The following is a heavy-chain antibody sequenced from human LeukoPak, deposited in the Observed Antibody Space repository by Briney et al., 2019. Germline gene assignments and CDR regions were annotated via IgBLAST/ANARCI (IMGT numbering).Heavy chain of an antibody. J-gene: IGHJ5*01. CDR3: ASDSDRVGYNYGPGARFDS. D-gene: IGHD5-18*01. CDR1: GYTFTSYY. V-gene: IGHV1-46*01. CDR2: INPSGGST. Sequence: ASVKVSCKASGYTFTSYYMNWVRQAPGQGLEWMGIINPSGGSTRYAQKFQGRVTMTRDTSTSTVYMEVSSLRSEDTAVYYCASDSDRVGYNYGPGARFDSWGQGTLVTVSS.